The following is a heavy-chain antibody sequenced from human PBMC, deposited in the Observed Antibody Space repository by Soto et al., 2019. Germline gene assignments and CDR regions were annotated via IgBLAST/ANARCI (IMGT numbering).Heavy chain of an antibody. CDR1: GYDFTAYD. Sequence: ASVKVSCKASGYDFTAYDINWVRQASGQGLEWMGWMNPINGATGTARRFQGRVSMTRNTATGTAYLELTSLRSDDTAVYYCGRGPSPRAPAGGTPYYYAMDVSGQ. J-gene: IGHJ6*02. CDR3: GRGPSPRAPAGGTPYYYAMDV. V-gene: IGHV1-8*02. D-gene: IGHD6-13*01. CDR2: MNPINGAT.